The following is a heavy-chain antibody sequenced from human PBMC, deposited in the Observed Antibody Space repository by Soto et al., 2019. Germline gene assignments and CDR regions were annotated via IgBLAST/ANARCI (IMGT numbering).Heavy chain of an antibody. CDR2: IKSKTDGGTT. V-gene: IGHV3-15*01. CDR1: GFTFSNAW. CDR3: TTDGPGFGYYYYYGMDV. D-gene: IGHD3-10*01. Sequence: GGSLRLSCAASGFTFSNAWMSWVRQAPGKGLEWVGRIKSKTDGGTTDYAAPVKGRFTISRDDSKNTLYLQMNSLKTEDTAVYYCTTDGPGFGYYYYYGMDVWGQGTTVTVSS. J-gene: IGHJ6*02.